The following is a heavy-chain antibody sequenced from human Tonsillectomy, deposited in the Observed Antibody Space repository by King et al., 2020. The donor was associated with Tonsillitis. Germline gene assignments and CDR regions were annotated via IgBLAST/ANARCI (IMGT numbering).Heavy chain of an antibody. V-gene: IGHV3-15*01. CDR2: IKTKTDGGTT. CDR3: TTSDDFWGGRLGLDV. D-gene: IGHD3-3*01. J-gene: IGHJ6*02. Sequence: VQLVESGGGLVKPGGSLRLSCAASGFAFRNAWLNWVRQAPGKGLEWVGRIKTKTDGGTTDYAAPVKGRFTISKDDSQKTLYLQMNYVKTEDTAVYYCTTSDDFWGGRLGLDVWGQGTTVTVSS. CDR1: GFAFRNAW.